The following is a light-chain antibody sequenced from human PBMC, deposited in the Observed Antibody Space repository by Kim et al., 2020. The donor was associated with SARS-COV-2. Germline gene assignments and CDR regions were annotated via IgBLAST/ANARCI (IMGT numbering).Light chain of an antibody. CDR1: QSFSSS. J-gene: IGKJ4*01. V-gene: IGKV3-15*01. CDR2: GAS. CDR3: QQYNSWHLT. Sequence: ETVLTQSPATLSASPGERATLSCRASQSFSSSLAWYQQKPGQAPRLLNYGASNRATGIPARFSSSGSGTDFTLTISSLQAEDFAVYYCQQYNSWHLTFGGGTKVDIK.